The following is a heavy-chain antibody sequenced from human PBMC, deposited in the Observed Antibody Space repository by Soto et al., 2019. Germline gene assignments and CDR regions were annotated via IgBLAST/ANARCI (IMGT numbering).Heavy chain of an antibody. CDR2: ISYDGSNK. Sequence: GGSLRLSCAASGFTFSSYAMHWVRQAPGKGLEWVAVISYDGSNKYYADSVKGRFTISRDNSKNTLYLQMNSLRAEDTAVYYCARGHWFGELYGAFDIWGQGTRVTVSS. D-gene: IGHD3-10*01. CDR3: ARGHWFGELYGAFDI. CDR1: GFTFSSYA. J-gene: IGHJ3*02. V-gene: IGHV3-30-3*01.